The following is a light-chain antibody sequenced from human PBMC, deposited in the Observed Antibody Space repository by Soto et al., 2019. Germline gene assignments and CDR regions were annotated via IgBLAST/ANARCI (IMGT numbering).Light chain of an antibody. V-gene: IGLV2-23*01. Sequence: QSALTQPASVSGSPGQSITISCTGTSSDVGNYNLVSWYQQYPGKAPKLMIYEGCKRPSGVSNRFSGSKSGNTASLTISWLQAEDEADYYCCSFALRSTLIFGGGTKLTVL. CDR3: CSFALRSTLI. CDR1: SSDVGNYNL. CDR2: EGC. J-gene: IGLJ2*01.